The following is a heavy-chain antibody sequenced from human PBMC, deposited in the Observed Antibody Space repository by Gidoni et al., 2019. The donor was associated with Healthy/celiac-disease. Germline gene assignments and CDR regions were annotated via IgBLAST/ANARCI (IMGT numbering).Heavy chain of an antibody. Sequence: EVQLVESGGGLVQPGGSLRLSCAASDFAFSHYWMHLVRQAPGKGLVWVPRIKSDGSSTTYADSVKGRFTISRDNAKNTLYLQMSSLRAEDTAVYYCARAFRILGDIVGLPAAIPAFDIWGQGTMVTVSS. CDR3: ARAFRILGDIVGLPAAIPAFDI. V-gene: IGHV3-74*01. J-gene: IGHJ3*02. CDR2: IKSDGSST. CDR1: DFAFSHYW. D-gene: IGHD2-2*01.